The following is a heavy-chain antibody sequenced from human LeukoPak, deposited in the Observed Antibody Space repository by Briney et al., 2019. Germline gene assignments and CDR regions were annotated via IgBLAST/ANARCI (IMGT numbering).Heavy chain of an antibody. J-gene: IGHJ4*02. CDR1: GGSISSTSYY. CDR2: VYYSGST. D-gene: IGHD1-26*01. CDR3: ARSSSWDLTYYFDY. Sequence: SETLSLTCTVSGGSISSTSYYWGWIRQPPGKGLEWIGRVYYSGSTYYNPSLKSRVTISVDTSKNHFSLKLSSVTAADTAVYYCARSSSWDLTYYFDYWGRGTLVTVSS. V-gene: IGHV4-39*02.